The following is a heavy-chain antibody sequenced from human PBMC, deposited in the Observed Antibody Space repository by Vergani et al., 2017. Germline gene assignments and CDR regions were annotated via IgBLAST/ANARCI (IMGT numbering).Heavy chain of an antibody. J-gene: IGHJ4*02. V-gene: IGHV4-34*01. CDR2: INHSGST. D-gene: IGHD3-10*01. CDR3: ASLGVRGSWHRTHFDY. CDR1: GGSFSGYY. Sequence: QVQLQQWGAGLLKPSETLSLTCAVYGGSFSGYYWSWIRQPPGKGLEWIGEINHSGSTNYNPSLKSRVTISVDTSKNQFSLKLSSVTAADTAVYYCASLGVRGSWHRTHFDYWGQGTLVTVSS.